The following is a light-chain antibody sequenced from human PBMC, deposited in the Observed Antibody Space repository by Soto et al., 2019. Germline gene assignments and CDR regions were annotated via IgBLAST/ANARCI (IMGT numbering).Light chain of an antibody. CDR3: QQRCNWL. Sequence: EFVLTQSPATRSLSPGEIATLSCRASQSVGNYLAWYQQKPGQAPRLLIFDASNRATGIPARFSGSGSGTAFTLTISSLESEDSAIYYCQQRCNWLFGQGTKVEIK. J-gene: IGKJ2*01. CDR2: DAS. CDR1: QSVGNY. V-gene: IGKV3-11*01.